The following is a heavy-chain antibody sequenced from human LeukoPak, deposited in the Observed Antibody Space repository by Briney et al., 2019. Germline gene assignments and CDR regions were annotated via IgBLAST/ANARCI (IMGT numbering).Heavy chain of an antibody. CDR2: ISGSGGST. D-gene: IGHD2-2*01. J-gene: IGHJ4*02. Sequence: PGGSLRLSCAASGFTFSSYAMSWVRQAPGKGLEWVSAISGSGGSTYYADSVKGRFTISRDNSKNTLYLKMNSLRAEDTAVYYCAKDRGIVVVLSSVFDYWGQGTLVTVSS. CDR1: GFTFSSYA. V-gene: IGHV3-23*01. CDR3: AKDRGIVVVLSSVFDY.